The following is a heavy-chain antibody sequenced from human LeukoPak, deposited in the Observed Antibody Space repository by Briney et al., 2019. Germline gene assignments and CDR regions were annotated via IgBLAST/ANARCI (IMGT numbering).Heavy chain of an antibody. V-gene: IGHV1-24*01. Sequence: ASVKVSCKVSGYTLTELSMHWVRQAPGKGLEWMGGFDPEGGETIYAQKFQGRVTMTEDTSTDTAYMELSSLRSEDTAVYYCATASGSYGDAFDIWGQGTMVTVSS. CDR3: ATASGSYGDAFDI. D-gene: IGHD1-26*01. CDR1: GYTLTELS. J-gene: IGHJ3*02. CDR2: FDPEGGET.